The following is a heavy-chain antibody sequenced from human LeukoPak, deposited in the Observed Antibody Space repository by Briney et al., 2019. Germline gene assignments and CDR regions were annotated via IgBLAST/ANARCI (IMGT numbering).Heavy chain of an antibody. V-gene: IGHV3-73*01. CDR3: TRHSGGRGSDSSGYPGVDY. Sequence: GGSLRLSCAASGFTFSGCAMHWVRQASGKGLEWVGRIKSIGNSYATEYAASVKGRFTISRDDSKNTAYLQMNSLKTEDTAVYYCTRHSGGRGSDSSGYPGVDYWGQGTLVTVSS. J-gene: IGHJ4*02. CDR1: GFTFSGCA. D-gene: IGHD3-22*01. CDR2: IKSIGNSYAT.